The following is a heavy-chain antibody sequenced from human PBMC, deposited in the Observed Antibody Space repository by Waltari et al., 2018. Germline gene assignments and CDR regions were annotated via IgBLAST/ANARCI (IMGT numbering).Heavy chain of an antibody. Sequence: QVQLQQWGAGLLKPSETLSLTCAVYGGSFSGYYWSWIRQPPGKGLEWIGEINHSGSTNYNPSLKRRVTISVDTSKNQFSLKLGSVTAADTAVYYCARKRGVTTVVPFDYWGQGTLVTVSS. J-gene: IGHJ4*02. D-gene: IGHD4-17*01. CDR1: GGSFSGYY. CDR2: INHSGST. CDR3: ARKRGVTTVVPFDY. V-gene: IGHV4-34*01.